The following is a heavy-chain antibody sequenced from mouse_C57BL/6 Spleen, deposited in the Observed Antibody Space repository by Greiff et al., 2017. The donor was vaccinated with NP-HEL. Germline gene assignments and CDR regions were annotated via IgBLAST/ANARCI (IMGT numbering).Heavy chain of an antibody. V-gene: IGHV1-15*01. CDR2: IDPETGGT. CDR1: GYTFTDYE. Sequence: VKLMESGAELVRPGASVTLSCKASGYTFTDYEMHWVKQTPVHGLEWIGAIDPETGGTAYNQKFTGQAILTADKSSSTAYMELRSLTSEDSAVYYCTREMNYDDGLYYYAMDYWGQGASVTVSS. CDR3: TREMNYDDGLYYYAMDY. D-gene: IGHD2-4*01. J-gene: IGHJ4*01.